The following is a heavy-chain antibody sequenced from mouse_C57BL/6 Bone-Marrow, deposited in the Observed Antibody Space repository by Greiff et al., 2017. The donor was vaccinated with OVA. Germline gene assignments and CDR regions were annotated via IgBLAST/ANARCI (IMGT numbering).Heavy chain of an antibody. J-gene: IGHJ2*01. Sequence: QVQLQQPGAELVKPGASVKMSCKASGYTFTSYWITWVKQRPGQGLEWIGDIYPGSGSTNYNEKFKSKATLTVDTSSSTAYLQLSSLTSEDSAVYYCARPYGSSSYYFDYWGQGTTLTVSS. CDR3: ARPYGSSSYYFDY. CDR2: IYPGSGST. V-gene: IGHV1-55*01. D-gene: IGHD1-1*01. CDR1: GYTFTSYW.